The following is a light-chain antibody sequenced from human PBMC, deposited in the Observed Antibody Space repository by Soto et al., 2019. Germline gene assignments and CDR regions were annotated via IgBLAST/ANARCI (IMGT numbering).Light chain of an antibody. CDR1: QSVSSSY. Sequence: EIVLTQSPGTLSLSPGERATLSCRARQSVSSSYLAWYQQKPGQAPRLLIYGASSRATGIPDRFSGSGSGTDVTLTISRLEPEDFAVYYLQQYGSSPFGGGTNVEIK. J-gene: IGKJ4*01. CDR2: GAS. CDR3: QQYGSSP. V-gene: IGKV3-20*01.